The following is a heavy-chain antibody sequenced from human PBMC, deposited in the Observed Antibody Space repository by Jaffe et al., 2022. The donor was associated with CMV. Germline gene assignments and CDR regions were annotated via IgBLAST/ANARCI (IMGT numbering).Heavy chain of an antibody. V-gene: IGHV4-34*01. CDR3: ARGPLWFGVLWRRGFDP. J-gene: IGHJ5*02. CDR1: GGSFSGYY. D-gene: IGHD3-10*01. CDR2: INHSGST. Sequence: QVQLQQWGAGLLKPSETLSLTCAVYGGSFSGYYWSWIRQPPGKGLEWIGEINHSGSTNYNPSLKSRVTISVDTSKNQFSLKLSSVTAADTAVYYCARGPLWFGVLWRRGFDPWGQGTLVTVSS.